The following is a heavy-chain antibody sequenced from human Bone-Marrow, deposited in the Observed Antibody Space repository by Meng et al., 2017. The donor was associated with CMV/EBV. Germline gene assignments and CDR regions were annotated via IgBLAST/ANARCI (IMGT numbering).Heavy chain of an antibody. J-gene: IGHJ6*02. CDR2: IYYSGST. D-gene: IGHD2-2*01. CDR1: GGSISSSSYY. V-gene: IGHV4-39*07. Sequence: ESLKISCTVSGGSISSSSYYWGWIRQPPGKGLEWIGSIYYSGSTYYNPSLKSRVTISVDTSKNQFSLKLSSVTAADTAVYYCARDVPAAIFNPYYYYGMDVWAQGTTVTVSS. CDR3: ARDVPAAIFNPYYYYGMDV.